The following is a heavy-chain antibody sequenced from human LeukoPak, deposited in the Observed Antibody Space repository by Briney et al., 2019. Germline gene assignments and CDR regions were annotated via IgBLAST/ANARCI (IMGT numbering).Heavy chain of an antibody. V-gene: IGHV1-46*01. CDR2: INPSGGST. D-gene: IGHD3-10*01. CDR1: GYTFTSYY. Sequence: AAVKVSCKASGYTFTSYYMHWVRQAPGQGLEWMGIINPSGGSTSYAQKFQGRVTMTRDTSTSTVYMELSSLRSEDTAVYYCARGGQLLWFGEFSYYYGMDVWGQGTTVTVSS. J-gene: IGHJ6*02. CDR3: ARGGQLLWFGEFSYYYGMDV.